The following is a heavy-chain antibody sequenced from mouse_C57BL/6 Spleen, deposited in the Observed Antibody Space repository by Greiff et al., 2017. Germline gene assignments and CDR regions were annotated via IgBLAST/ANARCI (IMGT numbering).Heavy chain of an antibody. Sequence: QVQLQQSGAELVRPGTSVKVSCKASGYAFTNYLIEWVKQRPGQGLEWIGVINPGSGGTNYNEKFKGKATLTADKSSSTAYMQLSSLTSEDSAVYFCAREVDYLDYWGQGTTLTVSS. V-gene: IGHV1-54*01. CDR3: AREVDYLDY. CDR1: GYAFTNYL. CDR2: INPGSGGT. J-gene: IGHJ2*01.